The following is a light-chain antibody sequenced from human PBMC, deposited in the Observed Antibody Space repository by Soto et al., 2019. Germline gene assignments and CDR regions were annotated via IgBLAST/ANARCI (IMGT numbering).Light chain of an antibody. CDR1: QSLLHSNGNNY. CDR2: LGS. Sequence: DIVMTQSPLSLPVTPGEPASISCRSSQSLLHSNGNNYLDWYLQNPGQSPQLRIYLGSTRASGVPDRLIGSRSGTALTLNISRVEAEEVELYYCMQARQTPNPFGRGTGLEIK. V-gene: IGKV2-28*01. J-gene: IGKJ5*01. CDR3: MQARQTPNP.